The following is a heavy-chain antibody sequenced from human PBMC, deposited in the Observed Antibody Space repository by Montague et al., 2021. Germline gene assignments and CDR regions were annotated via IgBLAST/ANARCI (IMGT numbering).Heavy chain of an antibody. J-gene: IGHJ5*01. Sequence: PALVKPTQTLTLTCTFSGFSLSTFGVGVGWIRQPPGKALEWLGLIYWDDEKRYSPSLGGRLTITKDTSKNQVVLTMTNIDPVDTGTYFCAHRGYSTSWFGYWGQGTLVTVSS. CDR3: AHRGYSTSWFGY. D-gene: IGHD5-12*01. CDR2: IYWDDEK. V-gene: IGHV2-5*02. CDR1: GFSLSTFGVG.